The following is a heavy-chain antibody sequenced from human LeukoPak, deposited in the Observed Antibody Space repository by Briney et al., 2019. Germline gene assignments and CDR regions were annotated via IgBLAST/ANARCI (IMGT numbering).Heavy chain of an antibody. J-gene: IGHJ4*02. D-gene: IGHD6-19*01. CDR1: GYTFTSYY. CDR3: ARRSIAVAAVDY. Sequence: ASVKVSCKASGYTFTSYYMHWVRQAPGQGLEWMGWINPNSGGTNYAQKFQGRVTMTRDTSISTAYMELSRLRSDDTAVYYCARRSIAVAAVDYWGQGTLVTVSS. CDR2: INPNSGGT. V-gene: IGHV1-2*02.